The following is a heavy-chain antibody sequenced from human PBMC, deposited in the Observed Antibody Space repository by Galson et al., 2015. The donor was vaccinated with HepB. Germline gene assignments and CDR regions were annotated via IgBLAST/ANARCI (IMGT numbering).Heavy chain of an antibody. CDR3: ARDARGAVMTTVTKEAFDI. CDR1: GFTFSSYW. D-gene: IGHD4-17*01. J-gene: IGHJ3*02. Sequence: SLRLSCAASGFTFSSYWMHWVRQAPGKGLVWVSRINSDGSSTSYADSVKGRFTISRDNAKNTLYLQMNSLRAEDTAVYYCARDARGAVMTTVTKEAFDIWGQGTMVTVSS. CDR2: INSDGSST. V-gene: IGHV3-74*01.